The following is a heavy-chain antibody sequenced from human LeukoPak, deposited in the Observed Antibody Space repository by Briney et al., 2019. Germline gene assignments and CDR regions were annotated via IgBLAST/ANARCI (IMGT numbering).Heavy chain of an antibody. Sequence: SETLSLTCTVSGGSISSYYWSWIRQPPGKGLEWIGYIYSSGSTNYNPSLKSRVAISVDTSRNQFSLKLSSVTTADTAVYYCARGYGYYFGSWGQGTLVTVSS. J-gene: IGHJ4*02. V-gene: IGHV4-59*03. D-gene: IGHD5-18*01. CDR1: GGSISSYY. CDR3: ARGYGYYFGS. CDR2: IYSSGST.